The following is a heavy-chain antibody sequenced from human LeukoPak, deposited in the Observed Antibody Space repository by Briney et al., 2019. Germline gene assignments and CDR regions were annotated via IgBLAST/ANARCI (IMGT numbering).Heavy chain of an antibody. CDR2: IYWNDEK. J-gene: IGHJ3*02. CDR3: AHKIQPGAFDT. D-gene: IGHD5-18*01. V-gene: IGHV2-5*01. Sequence: SGPTLVNPTQPLTLTCTFSGFSLSTSGVGVGWIRQPPGKALGWLALIYWNDEKRYSPSLKSRLTITKDTSKNQVVLTMTNMDPVDTATYCCAHKIQPGAFDTWGQGTMVTVSS. CDR1: GFSLSTSGVG.